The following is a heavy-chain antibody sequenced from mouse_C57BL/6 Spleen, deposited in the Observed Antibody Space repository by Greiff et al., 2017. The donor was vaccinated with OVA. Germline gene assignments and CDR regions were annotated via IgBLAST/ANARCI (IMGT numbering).Heavy chain of an antibody. CDR3: ARRSYGYFDY. Sequence: QVQLKESGAELVRPGTSVKVSCKASGYAFTNYLIEWVKQRPGQGLEWIGVINPGSGGTNYNEKFKGKATLTADKSSSTAYMQLSSLTSEDSAVYLCARRSYGYFDYWGQGTTLTVSS. V-gene: IGHV1-54*01. D-gene: IGHD1-1*01. CDR1: GYAFTNYL. CDR2: INPGSGGT. J-gene: IGHJ2*01.